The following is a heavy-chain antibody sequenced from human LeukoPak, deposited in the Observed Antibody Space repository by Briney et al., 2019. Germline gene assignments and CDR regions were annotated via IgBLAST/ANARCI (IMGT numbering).Heavy chain of an antibody. CDR3: ATRGGYDSVYFDY. V-gene: IGHV4-4*02. J-gene: IGHJ4*02. CDR2: IYHSGST. D-gene: IGHD5-12*01. Sequence: SETLSLACAVSGGSISSSNWWSWVRQPPGKGLEWIGEIYHSGSTNYNQSLKSRVTISVDKSKNKFSLKLSSVTAADTAVYYCATRGGYDSVYFDYWGQGTLVTVSS. CDR1: GGSISSSNW.